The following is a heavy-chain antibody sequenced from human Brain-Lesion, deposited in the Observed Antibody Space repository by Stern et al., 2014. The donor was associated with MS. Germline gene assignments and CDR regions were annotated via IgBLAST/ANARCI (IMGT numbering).Heavy chain of an antibody. CDR2: VYFSGST. D-gene: IGHD4-23*01. V-gene: IGHV4-39*01. J-gene: IGHJ2*01. CDR1: GGSLSDSSYY. CDR3: ATRTTMATRSYXXFDL. Sequence: QVQLQESGPGLVKPSQTLSLTCTVSGGSLSDSSYYWGWIRQSPGKGLEWIGSVYFSGSTHYNPSLQSRVTISVDTSKNQFSLKVNSMTAADTAMYYCATRTTMATRSYXXFDLWGRGTLVTVSS.